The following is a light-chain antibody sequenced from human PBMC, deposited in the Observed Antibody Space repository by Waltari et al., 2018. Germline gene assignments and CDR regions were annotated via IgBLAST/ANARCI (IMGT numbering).Light chain of an antibody. V-gene: IGLV1-44*01. CDR3: AVWDDSLHGRWE. CDR1: SSNIGSNV. CDR2: RNG. Sequence: QSVLTQPPSASGTPGQRVTIPCSGSSSNIGSNVVNWYQQIPGTTPNLLIYRNGQRPSGVPDRFSGSKSGTSASLAISGLRSEDEADYYCAVWDDSLHGRWEFGGGTKLTVL. J-gene: IGLJ3*02.